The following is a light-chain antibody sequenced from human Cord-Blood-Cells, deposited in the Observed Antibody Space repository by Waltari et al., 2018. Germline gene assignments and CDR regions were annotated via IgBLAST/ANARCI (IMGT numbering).Light chain of an antibody. J-gene: IGLJ2*01. CDR2: EDN. V-gene: IGLV6-57*01. CDR1: SGSIASNY. CDR3: QSYDSSSVV. Sequence: NFMLTQPHSVSESPGKPVTISCTRSSGSIASNYVQWYQQHPGSSPTTVIYEDNQRPSGVPDRFSGSIDSSSNSASLTISGLKTEDEADYYCQSYDSSSVVFGGGTKRTVL.